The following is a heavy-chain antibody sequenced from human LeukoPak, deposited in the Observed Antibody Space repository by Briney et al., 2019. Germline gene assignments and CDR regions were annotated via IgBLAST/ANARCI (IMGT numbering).Heavy chain of an antibody. V-gene: IGHV4-4*07. J-gene: IGHJ4*02. Sequence: NPSETLSLTCTVSGGSISSYYWSWIRQPAGKGLEWIGRIYTSGSTNYNPSLKSRVTMSVDTSKNQFSLKLSSVTAADTAVYYCARGQTHRPYSNYPYFDYWGQGTLVTVSS. CDR1: GGSISSYY. CDR2: IYTSGST. CDR3: ARGQTHRPYSNYPYFDY. D-gene: IGHD4-4*01.